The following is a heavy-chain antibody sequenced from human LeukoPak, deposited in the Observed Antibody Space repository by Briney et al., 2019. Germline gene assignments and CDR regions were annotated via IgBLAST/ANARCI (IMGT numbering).Heavy chain of an antibody. J-gene: IGHJ5*02. D-gene: IGHD7-27*01. CDR1: GYTFTGYY. CDR2: INPNSGGT. V-gene: IGHV1-2*06. Sequence: ASVKVSCKASGYTFTGYYMHWVRQAPGQGLEWMGRINPNSGGTNYAQKFQGRVTMTRDTSISTAYMELSRLRSDDTAMYYCARVPKLGDNWFDPWGQGTLVTVSS. CDR3: ARVPKLGDNWFDP.